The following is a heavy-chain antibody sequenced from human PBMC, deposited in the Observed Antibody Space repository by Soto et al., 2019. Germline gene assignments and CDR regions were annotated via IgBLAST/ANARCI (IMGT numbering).Heavy chain of an antibody. CDR2: IYNSGRY. J-gene: IGHJ4*02. Sequence: PLETLSLTCTVSGGFLWGWIRQSPDKGLEWIGYIYNSGRYNYNPSLESRVTISVDTSKNQFSLKLTSVTAADTAVYYCARDKITALFDYWGQGTLVTVSS. CDR1: GGFL. V-gene: IGHV4-4*08. D-gene: IGHD3-10*01. CDR3: ARDKITALFDY.